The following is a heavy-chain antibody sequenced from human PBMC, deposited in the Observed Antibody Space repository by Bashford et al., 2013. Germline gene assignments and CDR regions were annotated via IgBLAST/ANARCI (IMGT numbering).Heavy chain of an antibody. V-gene: IGHV3-30*03. J-gene: IGHJ4*02. CDR3: ARKWYTSTWDRERLFDY. CDR2: ISDDGTNE. D-gene: IGHD6-13*01. CDR1: GFTFRNYG. Sequence: GSLRLSCVASGFTFRNYGMHWVRQAPGKGLEWVAVISDDGTNEHYADSVKGRFTISRDGAKNSLYLQMNSLRDEDTAVYYCARKWYTSTWDRERLFDYWGQGTLVTVSS.